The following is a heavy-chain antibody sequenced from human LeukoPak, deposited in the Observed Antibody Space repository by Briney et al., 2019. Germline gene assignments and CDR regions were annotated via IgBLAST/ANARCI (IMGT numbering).Heavy chain of an antibody. J-gene: IGHJ5*02. D-gene: IGHD2-2*01. CDR3: AREVVDIVVNANWFDP. V-gene: IGHV3-48*04. CDR1: GFTSSSYS. Sequence: GGSLRLSCAASGFTSSSYSMNWVRQAPGKGLEWVSYISSSSSTIYYADSVKGRFTISRDNAKNSLYLQMNSLRAEDTAVYYCAREVVDIVVNANWFDPWGQGTLVTVSS. CDR2: ISSSSSTI.